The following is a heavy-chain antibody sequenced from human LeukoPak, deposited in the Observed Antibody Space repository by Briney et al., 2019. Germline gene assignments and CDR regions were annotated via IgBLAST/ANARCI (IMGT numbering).Heavy chain of an antibody. CDR3: ARARYYYDSSGIRGYYYYYGMDV. J-gene: IGHJ6*02. CDR1: RFTVSSNY. V-gene: IGHV3-53*01. CDR2: IYTGGST. Sequence: GYLRLSCAASRFTVSSNYMTWVRQAPGEGLEWGSFIYTGGSTYYADSVKGRFTISRDNSKNTLYLQMSSLRVEDTAVYYCARARYYYDSSGIRGYYYYYGMDVWGQGTTVTVSS. D-gene: IGHD3-22*01.